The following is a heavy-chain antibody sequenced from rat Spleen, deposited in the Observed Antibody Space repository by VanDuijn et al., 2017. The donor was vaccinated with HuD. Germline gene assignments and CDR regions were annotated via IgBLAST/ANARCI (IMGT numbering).Heavy chain of an antibody. V-gene: IGHV4-2*01. Sequence: EVKLVESGGGLVQPGRSLKLSCAASGFNFNDYWMGWVRQAPGKGLERIGEINKDSSTIKYTPSLKDRFTISRDNAQNTLYLQMSKLGSEDTAIYYCARAPINYGGYSDYWGPGTMVTVSS. CDR3: ARAPINYGGYSDY. J-gene: IGHJ1*01. D-gene: IGHD1-11*01. CDR1: GFNFNDYW. CDR2: INKDSSTI.